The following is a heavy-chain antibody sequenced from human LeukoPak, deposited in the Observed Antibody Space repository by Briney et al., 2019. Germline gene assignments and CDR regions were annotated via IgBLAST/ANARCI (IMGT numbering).Heavy chain of an antibody. CDR1: GYTFTSYD. D-gene: IGHD1-26*01. CDR2: MNPNSGKT. J-gene: IGHJ4*02. Sequence: ASVKVSCKASGYTFTSYDIHWVRQDPGRGLDYPGWMNPNSGKTGYTQKFRGRFSMTRDTSISTAYLELNSLTSEDTAVYYCARGGGFSFGAQSYYQLSLWGQGTLVTVSS. CDR3: ARGGGFSFGAQSYYQLSL. V-gene: IGHV1-8*01.